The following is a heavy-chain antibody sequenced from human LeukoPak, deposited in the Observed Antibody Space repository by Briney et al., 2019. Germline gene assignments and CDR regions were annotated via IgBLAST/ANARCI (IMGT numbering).Heavy chain of an antibody. CDR2: IYDSGNT. D-gene: IGHD6-19*01. CDR3: ARDRSSGWQGVFDI. V-gene: IGHV4-59*01. Sequence: PSETLSRTCTVSGCAIRSYYGSWIRQPPGKGLEWIWYIYDSGNTTYNPSLQSRVSILVDTSKNQFSLKLSSVTAADTAVYYRARDRSSGWQGVFDIWGQGTMVTVSS. CDR1: GCAIRSYY. J-gene: IGHJ3*02.